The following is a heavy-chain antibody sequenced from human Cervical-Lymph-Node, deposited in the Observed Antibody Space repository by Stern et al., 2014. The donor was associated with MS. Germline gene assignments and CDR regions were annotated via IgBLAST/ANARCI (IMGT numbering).Heavy chain of an antibody. CDR2: IYSGGST. J-gene: IGHJ4*02. D-gene: IGHD3-22*01. Sequence: EVHLVESGGGLIQPGGSLRLSCAASGFTVSSNYMSWVRQAPGKGLEWVSLIYSGGSTYYADSVKGRFTISRDNSKNTLYLQMNSLRAEDTAVYYCARDSSGYNYFDYWGQGTLVTVSS. V-gene: IGHV3-53*01. CDR3: ARDSSGYNYFDY. CDR1: GFTVSSNY.